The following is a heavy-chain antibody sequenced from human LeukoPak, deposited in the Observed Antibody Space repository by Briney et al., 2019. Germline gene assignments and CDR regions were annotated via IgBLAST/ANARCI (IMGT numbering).Heavy chain of an antibody. CDR1: GGSISSGGYY. J-gene: IGHJ4*02. CDR3: ARVGGSYGDYDY. CDR2: IYYSGST. D-gene: IGHD4-17*01. V-gene: IGHV4-31*03. Sequence: SETLSLTCTVSGGSISSGGYYWSWIRQHPGKGLEWIGYIYYSGSTYYNPSLKSRVTISVDTSKNQFSLKLSPVTAADTAVYYCARVGGSYGDYDYWGQGTLVTVSS.